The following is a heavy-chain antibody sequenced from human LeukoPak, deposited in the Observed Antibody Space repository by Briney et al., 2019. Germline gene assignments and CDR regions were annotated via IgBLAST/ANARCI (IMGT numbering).Heavy chain of an antibody. J-gene: IGHJ4*02. V-gene: IGHV4-34*09. CDR3: ARAPYSSSSVDY. D-gene: IGHD6-6*01. CDR1: GGSFSGYY. Sequence: SETPSLTCAVYGGSFSGYYWTWIRQPPGKRLEWIGEINHRGSTYYNPSLKSRVTISVDLSKNQFSLKLSSVTAADTAVYYCARAPYSSSSVDYWGQGTLVPVSS. CDR2: INHRGST.